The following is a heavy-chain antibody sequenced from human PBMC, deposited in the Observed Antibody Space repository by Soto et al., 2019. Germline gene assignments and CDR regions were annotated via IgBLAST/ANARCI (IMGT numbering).Heavy chain of an antibody. J-gene: IGHJ5*02. CDR1: GYTFTSYD. CDR2: MNPNSGNT. V-gene: IGHV1-8*01. D-gene: IGHD2-2*01. Sequence: QVQLVQSGAEVKKPGASVKVSCKASGYTFTSYDINWVRQAPGQGLEWMGSMNPNSGNTGYAQKFQGRVTMARNTSISTAYMELSSLRSEDTAVYYCAGGDVVVHAAIGIDPWGQGTLVTVSS. CDR3: AGGDVVVHAAIGIDP.